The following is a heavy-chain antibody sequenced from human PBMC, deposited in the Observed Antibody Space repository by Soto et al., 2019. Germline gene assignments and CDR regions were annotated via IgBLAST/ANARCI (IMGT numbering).Heavy chain of an antibody. Sequence: EVQLVESGGGLAQPGGSLRLSCAASGFTFSSYSMNWVRQAPGKGLEWVSYISGSGRTLYYADSVKGRLTISRDNAKNSLYLQMNSLRDEDTAVYYCARAPDRHSSPDYWGQGILVTVSS. CDR2: ISGSGRTL. V-gene: IGHV3-48*02. CDR1: GFTFSSYS. D-gene: IGHD6-13*01. CDR3: ARAPDRHSSPDY. J-gene: IGHJ4*02.